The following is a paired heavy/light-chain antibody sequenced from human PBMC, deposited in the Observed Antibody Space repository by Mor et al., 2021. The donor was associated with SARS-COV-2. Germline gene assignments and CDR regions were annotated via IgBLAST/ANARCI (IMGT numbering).Light chain of an antibody. Sequence: DIQMTQSPSSVSASVGDRVTITCRASQGISSWLAWYQQKPGKAPKLLIYAASSLQSGVPSRFSGSGSGTDFTLTISSLQPEDFATYYCQQANSFPPTFGPGTKVDIK. CDR3: QQANSFPPT. J-gene: IGKJ3*01. CDR1: QGISSW. V-gene: IGKV1-12*01. CDR2: AAS.
Heavy chain of an antibody. CDR1: GFTFSSYA. CDR2: ISYDGSNK. V-gene: IGHV3-30*01. Sequence: QVQLVESGGGVVQPGRSLRLSCAASGFTFSSYAMHWVRQAPGKGLEWVAVISYDGSNKYYADSVKGRFTISRDNSKNTLYLQMNSLRAEDTAVYYCARDGYYGSGSYWDLGYGMDVWGQGTTVTVSS. D-gene: IGHD3-10*01. J-gene: IGHJ6*02. CDR3: ARDGYYGSGSYWDLGYGMDV.